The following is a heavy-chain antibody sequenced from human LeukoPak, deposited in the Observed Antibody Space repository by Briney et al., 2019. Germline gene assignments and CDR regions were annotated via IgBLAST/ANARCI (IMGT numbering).Heavy chain of an antibody. J-gene: IGHJ3*02. Sequence: GGSLRLSCAASGFTFSSYWMSWVRQAPGKGLEWVANIKQDGSEKYYVDSVKGRFTISRDNAKNSLYLQMNSLRAEDTAVYYCASSSGGCWNDAFDIWGQGTMVTVSS. CDR3: ASSSGGCWNDAFDI. CDR1: GFTFSSYW. V-gene: IGHV3-7*01. CDR2: IKQDGSEK. D-gene: IGHD2-15*01.